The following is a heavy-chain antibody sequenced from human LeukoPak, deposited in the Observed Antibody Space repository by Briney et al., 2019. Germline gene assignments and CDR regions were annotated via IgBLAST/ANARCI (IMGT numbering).Heavy chain of an antibody. Sequence: PGGSLRLSCAASGFSLDDYAMHWVRQAPGQGLEWVSSISWDGRIMAYAASVKGRFTISRANAQNSLYLQMYSLKIDDTAFYYCIKDMGLDLLKDAFDLWGQGMLVTASS. CDR2: ISWDGRIM. D-gene: IGHD1-26*01. V-gene: IGHV3-9*01. CDR1: GFSLDDYA. J-gene: IGHJ3*01. CDR3: IKDMGLDLLKDAFDL.